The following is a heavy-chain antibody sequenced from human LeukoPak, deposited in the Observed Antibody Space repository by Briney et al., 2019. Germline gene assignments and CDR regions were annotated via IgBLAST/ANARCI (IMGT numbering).Heavy chain of an antibody. D-gene: IGHD2-2*01. CDR2: IGTAGDT. V-gene: IGHV3-13*01. CDR3: AKALHTGTTFPPAAFGN. J-gene: IGHJ3*01. CDR1: GFTFSSYD. Sequence: PGGSLRLSCAASGFTFSSYDMPWVRQATGKGLEWVSAIGTAGDTYYPGSVKGRFTISRENAKNSLYLQMNSLRAGDTAVYYCAKALHTGTTFPPAAFGNRGPGKIVTVSS.